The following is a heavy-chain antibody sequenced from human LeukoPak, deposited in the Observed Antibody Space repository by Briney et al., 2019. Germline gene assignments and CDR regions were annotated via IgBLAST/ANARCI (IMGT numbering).Heavy chain of an antibody. J-gene: IGHJ4*02. CDR2: VIHDWRT. CDR1: GYSVSSNYY. Sequence: SETLSLTCTVSGYSVSSNYYWGWLRQPPGEGLEWLGSVIHDWRTFDNPALKSRVTMSVDTSQNQFSLRLTSVTAEDTAVYFCAMDGQQLAYEDWGQGILVTVS. CDR3: AMDGQQLAYED. V-gene: IGHV4-38-2*02. D-gene: IGHD6-13*01.